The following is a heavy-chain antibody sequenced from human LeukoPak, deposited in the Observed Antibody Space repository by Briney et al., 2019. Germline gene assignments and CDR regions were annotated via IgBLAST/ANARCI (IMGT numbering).Heavy chain of an antibody. CDR3: ASKGGN. Sequence: PGGSLRLSCAASGFTFSNYAMSWIRQAPGKGLEWISYISSSGSSTRYADSVKGRFTISRDNTRNSLYLQVTSLRADDTAVYYCASKGGNWGQGTLVTVSS. CDR1: GFTFSNYA. J-gene: IGHJ4*02. CDR2: ISSSGSST. V-gene: IGHV3-11*03. D-gene: IGHD2-15*01.